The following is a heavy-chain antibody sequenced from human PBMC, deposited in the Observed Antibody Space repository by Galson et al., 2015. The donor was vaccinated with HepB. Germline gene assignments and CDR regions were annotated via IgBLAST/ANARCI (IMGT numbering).Heavy chain of an antibody. D-gene: IGHD1-14*01. J-gene: IGHJ4*02. CDR1: GYTFTSYA. Sequence: SCKASGYTFTSYAMHWVRQAPGQRLEWMGWINAGNGNTKYSQKFQGRVTITRDTSASTAYMELSSLRSEDTAVYYCARDRLTATVFDYWGQGTLVTVSS. CDR2: INAGNGNT. V-gene: IGHV1-3*01. CDR3: ARDRLTATVFDY.